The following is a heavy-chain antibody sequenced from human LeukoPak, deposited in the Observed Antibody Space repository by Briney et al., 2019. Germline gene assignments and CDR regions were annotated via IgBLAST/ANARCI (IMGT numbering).Heavy chain of an antibody. V-gene: IGHV3-23*01. Sequence: GGSLRLSCAASGFTFSSYSMTWARQAPGKGLEWVSVISGSGGTTYYADSVQGRFTISRDNSKSMLYLQMKSLRAEDTAVYYCAKSPMRTHSDPKTDYWGQGTLVTVSS. CDR2: ISGSGGTT. J-gene: IGHJ4*02. CDR1: GFTFSSYS. CDR3: AKSPMRTHSDPKTDY. D-gene: IGHD2-21*02.